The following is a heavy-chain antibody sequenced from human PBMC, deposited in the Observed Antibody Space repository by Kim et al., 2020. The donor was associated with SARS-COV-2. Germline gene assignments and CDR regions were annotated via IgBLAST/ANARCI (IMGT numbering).Heavy chain of an antibody. J-gene: IGHJ6*02. CDR1: GGKFSNYA. Sequence: SVKVSCKASGGKFSNYAISWVRQAPGQGLEWVGGIIPMFVSAKYAQKFQGRASITADESTTTVYMELSSLTSEDTALYYCAKKTRTLTIDYSMDVWGQGTAVTVS. CDR3: AKKTRTLTIDYSMDV. CDR2: IIPMFVSA. D-gene: IGHD4-17*01. V-gene: IGHV1-69*13.